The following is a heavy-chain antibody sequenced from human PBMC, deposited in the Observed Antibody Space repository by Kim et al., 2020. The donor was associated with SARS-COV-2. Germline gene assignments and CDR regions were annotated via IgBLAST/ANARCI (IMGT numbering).Heavy chain of an antibody. CDR2: ISWNSGSI. J-gene: IGHJ4*02. Sequence: SLRLSCAASGFTFGDYAMHWVRQAPGKGLEWVSGISWNSGSIGYADSVKGRFTISRDNAKNSLYLQMNSLRAEDTALYYCAKDLVYGSGSYQFDYWGQGTLVTVSS. CDR3: AKDLVYGSGSYQFDY. CDR1: GFTFGDYA. V-gene: IGHV3-9*01. D-gene: IGHD3-10*01.